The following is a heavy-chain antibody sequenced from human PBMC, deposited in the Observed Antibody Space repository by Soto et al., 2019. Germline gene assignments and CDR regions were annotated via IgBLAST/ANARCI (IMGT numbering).Heavy chain of an antibody. V-gene: IGHV3-15*07. CDR1: GFIFSNAW. D-gene: IGHD1-1*01. Sequence: PGGSLRLACAASGFIFSNAWINWVRQAPGKGLEWVGRVKSKTDGGTTDFAAPVKGRLALSRDDSRNMVYLEMNSLKTEDTAIYYCTTGSCITNNLVRLAYWGHGTLVTVSS. CDR2: VKSKTDGGTT. J-gene: IGHJ4*01. CDR3: TTGSCITNNLVRLAY.